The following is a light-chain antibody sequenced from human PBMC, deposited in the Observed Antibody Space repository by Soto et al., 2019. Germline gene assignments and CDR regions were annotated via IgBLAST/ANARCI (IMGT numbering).Light chain of an antibody. CDR1: QGISRY. V-gene: IGKV1-8*01. J-gene: IGKJ1*01. Sequence: AVRMTPSPYPLSASTGDRVTITCRTSQGISRYLSWYQQKPGKAPKLLIYAAKTLKRGVPSRFSCGGSGKDFTLHISCLQSEDFATYYCQQYYSYPRTFGQGNKVEIK. CDR2: AAK. CDR3: QQYYSYPRT.